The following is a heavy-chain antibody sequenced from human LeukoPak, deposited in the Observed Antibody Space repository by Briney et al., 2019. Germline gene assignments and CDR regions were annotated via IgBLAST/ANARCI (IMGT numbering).Heavy chain of an antibody. D-gene: IGHD2-15*01. CDR2: IYYSGST. J-gene: IGHJ3*02. V-gene: IGHV4-59*01. CDR1: GGSISSYY. Sequence: SETLSLTCTVSGGSISSYYWSWIRQPPGKGLEWIGYIYYSGSTNYNLSLKSRVTISVDTSKNQFSLKLSSVTAADTAVYYCARVVDDAFDIWGQGTMVTVSS. CDR3: ARVVDDAFDI.